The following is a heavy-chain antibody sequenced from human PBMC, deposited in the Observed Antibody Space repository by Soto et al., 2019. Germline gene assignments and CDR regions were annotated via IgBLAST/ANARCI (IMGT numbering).Heavy chain of an antibody. V-gene: IGHV1-8*01. CDR2: MNPNSDNT. CDR3: ARELSSGWFSN. D-gene: IGHD6-19*01. CDR1: RYTFTSYD. Sequence: QVQLVQSGAEVKKPGASVKVSCKASRYTFTSYDINWVRQATGQGLEWMGCMNPNSDNTVYAQKFQGRVTMTRTTSISTAYMELSSLRSEDTAIYYCARELSSGWFSNWGQGTLVTVSS. J-gene: IGHJ4*02.